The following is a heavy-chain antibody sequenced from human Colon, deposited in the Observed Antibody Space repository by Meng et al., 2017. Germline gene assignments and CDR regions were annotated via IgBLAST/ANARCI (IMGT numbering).Heavy chain of an antibody. Sequence: GESLKISCAASGFTFSSYWMHWVRQAPGKGLEWVSYISSSGSTIYYADSVKGRFTISRDNAKNSLYLQMNSLRAEDTAVYYCARENGYYYDSSGHINLWGQGTTVTVSS. CDR1: GFTFSSYW. CDR3: ARENGYYYDSSGHINL. J-gene: IGHJ6*02. D-gene: IGHD3-22*01. CDR2: ISSSGSTI. V-gene: IGHV3-48*04.